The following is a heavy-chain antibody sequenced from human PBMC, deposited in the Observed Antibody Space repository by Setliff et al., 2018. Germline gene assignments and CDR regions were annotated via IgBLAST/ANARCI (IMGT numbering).Heavy chain of an antibody. CDR3: ARDNRARHYMDV. J-gene: IGHJ6*03. Sequence: SETLSLTCTVSGYSITSGHYWVWIRQSPGKGLEWIGRILFSGDTYYNPSLNSRVTISADTSKDQFSLNLSSVTAADTAVYYCARDNRARHYMDVWGKGTTVTVS. CDR1: GYSITSGHY. CDR2: ILFSGDT. V-gene: IGHV4-38-2*02. D-gene: IGHD3-10*01.